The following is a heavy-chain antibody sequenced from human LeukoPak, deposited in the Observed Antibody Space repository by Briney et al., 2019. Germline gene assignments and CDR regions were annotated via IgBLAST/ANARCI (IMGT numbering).Heavy chain of an antibody. CDR1: GFTFSSDA. V-gene: IGHV3-23*01. D-gene: IGHD6-19*01. CDR3: AKDGAGYSSGTNDY. Sequence: GGSLRLSCAASGFTFSSDAMSWVRQAPGKGLEWVSAISGSGGSTYYADSVKGRFTISRDNSKNTLYLQMNSLRAEDTAVYYCAKDGAGYSSGTNDYWGQGTLVTVSS. J-gene: IGHJ4*02. CDR2: ISGSGGST.